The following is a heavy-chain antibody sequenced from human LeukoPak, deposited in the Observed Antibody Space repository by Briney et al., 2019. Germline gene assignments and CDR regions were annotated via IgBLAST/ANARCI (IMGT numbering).Heavy chain of an antibody. V-gene: IGHV1-69-2*01. J-gene: IGHJ3*02. CDR3: ATGYCSSTSCQPDAFDI. CDR2: VDPEDGET. D-gene: IGHD2-2*01. Sequence: VKVSCKVSGYTFTDYYMHWVQQAPGKGLEWMGLVDPEDGETIYAEKFQGRVTITADTSTDTAHMELSSLRSEDTAVYYCATGYCSSTSCQPDAFDIWGQGTMVTVSS. CDR1: GYTFTDYY.